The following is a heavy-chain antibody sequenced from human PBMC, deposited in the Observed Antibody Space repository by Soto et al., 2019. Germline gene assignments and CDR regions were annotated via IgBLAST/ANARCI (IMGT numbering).Heavy chain of an antibody. CDR3: ARATFSWFDP. J-gene: IGHJ5*02. CDR1: GDSVSSNSAA. V-gene: IGHV6-1*01. D-gene: IGHD3-3*02. Sequence: QVQLQQSGPGLVRPSQTLSLSCAISGDSVSSNSAAWNWIRQSPSRGLEWLGRTYYRSKWYNDYAVSVKSRIAINPDTSRNQFSLQLNSVTPEDTAVYFCARATFSWFDPWGQGTLVTVSS. CDR2: TYYRSKWYN.